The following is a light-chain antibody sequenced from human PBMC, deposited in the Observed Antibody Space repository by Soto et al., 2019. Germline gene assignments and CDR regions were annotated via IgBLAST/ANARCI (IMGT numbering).Light chain of an antibody. CDR1: QSVSSYY. J-gene: IGKJ1*01. V-gene: IGKV3-20*01. CDR2: AAS. Sequence: EIVLTQSPATLSLSPGERATLSCGASQSVSSYYLAWYQQKPGQAPRLLIYAASSRATGIPDRFCGSGSGTDFTLTISRLEPEDFAVYYCQQYGSSPWTFGQGTKVDI. CDR3: QQYGSSPWT.